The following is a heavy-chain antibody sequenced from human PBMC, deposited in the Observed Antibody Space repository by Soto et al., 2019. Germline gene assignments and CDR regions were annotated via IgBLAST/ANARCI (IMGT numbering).Heavy chain of an antibody. J-gene: IGHJ6*02. CDR1: GCTLSSYA. Sequence: GGSLRLSCAASGCTLSSYAMSWVRQAPGKGLEWVSAISGSGGSTYYADSVKGRFTISRDNSKNTLYLQMNSLRAEDTAVNYCAKDGYCSGGSCPHAPYCYYGMDVWGQGTTVTVSS. D-gene: IGHD2-15*01. CDR3: AKDGYCSGGSCPHAPYCYYGMDV. CDR2: ISGSGGST. V-gene: IGHV3-23*01.